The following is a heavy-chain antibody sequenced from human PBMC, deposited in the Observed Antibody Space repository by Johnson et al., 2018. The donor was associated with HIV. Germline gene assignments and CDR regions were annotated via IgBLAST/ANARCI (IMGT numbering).Heavy chain of an antibody. CDR1: GFTFRSYG. Sequence: QVQLVESGGGVVQPGRSLRLSCAVSGFTFRSYGVHWVRQAPGKGLEWVAVISYDGSNKYYADSVKGRFTISRDNSKNTLYLQMNSLRAEDTAVYYCAKGFFELDDAFDIWGQGTMVTVSS. J-gene: IGHJ3*02. CDR2: ISYDGSNK. CDR3: AKGFFELDDAFDI. V-gene: IGHV3-30*18. D-gene: IGHD3/OR15-3a*01.